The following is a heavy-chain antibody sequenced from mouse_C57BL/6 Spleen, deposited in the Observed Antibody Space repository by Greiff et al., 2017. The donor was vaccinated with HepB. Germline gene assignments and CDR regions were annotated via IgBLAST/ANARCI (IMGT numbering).Heavy chain of an antibody. CDR3: AREGIYYGSLYYAMDY. CDR2: ISYDGSN. J-gene: IGHJ4*01. D-gene: IGHD1-1*01. Sequence: EVKLQESGPGLVKPSQSLSLTCSVTGYSITSGYYWNWIRQFPGNKLEWMGYISYDGSNNYNPSLKNRISITRDTSKNQFFLKLNSVTTEDTATYYCAREGIYYGSLYYAMDYWGQGTSVTVSS. CDR1: GYSITSGYY. V-gene: IGHV3-6*01.